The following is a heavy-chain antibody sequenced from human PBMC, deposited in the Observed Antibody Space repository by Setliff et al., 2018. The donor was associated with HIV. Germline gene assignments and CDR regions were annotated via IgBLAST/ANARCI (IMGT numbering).Heavy chain of an antibody. CDR2: IYTSGST. V-gene: IGHV4-61*09. D-gene: IGHD5-18*01. Sequence: SETLSLTCIVSGGSISGSSYYWGWIRQPAGKGLEWIGHIYTSGSTNYNPSLKSRVTISVDTSKNQFSLKLSSVTAADTAVYYCARIRGYSYGFYFDYWGQGTLVTVSS. CDR3: ARIRGYSYGFYFDY. J-gene: IGHJ4*02. CDR1: GGSISGSSYY.